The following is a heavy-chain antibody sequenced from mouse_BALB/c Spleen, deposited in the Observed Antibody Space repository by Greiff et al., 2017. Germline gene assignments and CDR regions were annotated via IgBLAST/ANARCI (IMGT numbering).Heavy chain of an antibody. CDR3: ARWGTTVVATGYYAMDY. CDR1: GYSITSDYA. V-gene: IGHV3-2*02. Sequence: EVKLQESGPGLVKPSQSLSLTCTVTGYSITSDYAWTWIRQFPGNQLEWMGYISYSGSTSYNPSLKSRISITRDTSKNQFFLQLNSVTTEDTATYYCARWGTTVVATGYYAMDYWGQGTSVTVSS. D-gene: IGHD1-1*01. CDR2: ISYSGST. J-gene: IGHJ4*01.